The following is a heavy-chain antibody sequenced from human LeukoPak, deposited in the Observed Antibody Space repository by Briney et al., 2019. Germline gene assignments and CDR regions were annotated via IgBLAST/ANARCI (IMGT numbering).Heavy chain of an antibody. CDR3: ATIAVTVLGDY. D-gene: IGHD6-19*01. V-gene: IGHV1-2*02. CDR2: INPKSGGT. CDR1: GYTFTGYY. Sequence: ASVKVSCKTSGYTFTGYYMHWVRQSPGQGLEWMGWINPKSGGTNYAQKFQGRVTMTRDTSISTAYMELSRMRSDDTAVYYCATIAVTVLGDYWGQGTLVTVSS. J-gene: IGHJ4*02.